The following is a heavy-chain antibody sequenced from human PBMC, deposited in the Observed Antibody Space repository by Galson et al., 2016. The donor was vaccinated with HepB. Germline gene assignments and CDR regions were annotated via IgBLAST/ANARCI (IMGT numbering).Heavy chain of an antibody. J-gene: IGHJ4*02. CDR1: GFSFDSYA. CDR2: LSGSGGSK. CDR3: ARGESPDADIEMVISAETFED. Sequence: SLRLSCAASGFSFDSYAMSWVRQAPGKGLEWVSTLSGSGGSKYYADSVKGRFTISRDNSKNTLRLHMNSLRAEDTAVYYCARGESPDADIEMVISAETFEDWGQGNLVTVSS. V-gene: IGHV3-23*01. D-gene: IGHD5-12*01.